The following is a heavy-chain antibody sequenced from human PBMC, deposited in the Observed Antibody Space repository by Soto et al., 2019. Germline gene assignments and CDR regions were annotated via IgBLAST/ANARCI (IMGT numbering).Heavy chain of an antibody. Sequence: GASVKVSCKASGYTFSDYYMHWVRQAPGQGLEWMGWINANSGGTTYAQKFQGRVTMTRDTSISTAYMELSRLSSDDTAIYYCARLQIEVAGTNWGQGTPVTVSS. CDR2: INANSGGT. CDR1: GYTFSDYY. V-gene: IGHV1-2*02. CDR3: ARLQIEVAGTN. D-gene: IGHD6-19*01. J-gene: IGHJ4*02.